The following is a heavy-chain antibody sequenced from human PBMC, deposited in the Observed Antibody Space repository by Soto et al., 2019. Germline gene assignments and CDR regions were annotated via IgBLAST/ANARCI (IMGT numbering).Heavy chain of an antibody. D-gene: IGHD3-10*01. CDR1: GYTFTAYP. Sequence: ASVKVSCKASGYTFTAYPMHWVRQAPGQRLEWMGWINVANGDTGYSQKFQGRVTVTRDTSASTVYMELSSLTSEDTALYYCARKDYYGAGIYYFDHWGQGTLVTVSS. J-gene: IGHJ4*02. CDR3: ARKDYYGAGIYYFDH. CDR2: INVANGDT. V-gene: IGHV1-3*01.